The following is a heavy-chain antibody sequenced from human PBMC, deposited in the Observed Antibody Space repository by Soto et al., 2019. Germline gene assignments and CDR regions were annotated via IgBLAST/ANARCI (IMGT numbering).Heavy chain of an antibody. CDR1: GFTFSSYA. V-gene: IGHV3-64*01. CDR3: ARGAQYSGYEPFDY. Sequence: GGSLRLSCAASGFTFSSYAMHWVRQAPGKGLEYVSAISSNGGSTYYANSVKGRFTISRDNSKNTLYLQMGSLRAEDMTVYYCARGAQYSGYEPFDYWGQGTLVTVSS. J-gene: IGHJ4*02. D-gene: IGHD5-12*01. CDR2: ISSNGGST.